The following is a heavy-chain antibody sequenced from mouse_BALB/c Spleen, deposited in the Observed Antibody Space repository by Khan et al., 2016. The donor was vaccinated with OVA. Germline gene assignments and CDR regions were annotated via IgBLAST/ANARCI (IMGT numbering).Heavy chain of an antibody. Sequence: VQLQESGPDLVKPGASVRISCKASGYTFTTYYIHWVKQRPGQGLEWIGWIYPGSFNTNYSEKFKGKATLTADKSSSTAYMHLNSLTSEDSAVYFCARDDCFLGDAMDHWGQGTSVTVSS. D-gene: IGHD2-4*01. CDR3: ARDDCFLGDAMDH. CDR2: IYPGSFNT. V-gene: IGHV1S56*01. CDR1: GYTFTTYY. J-gene: IGHJ4*01.